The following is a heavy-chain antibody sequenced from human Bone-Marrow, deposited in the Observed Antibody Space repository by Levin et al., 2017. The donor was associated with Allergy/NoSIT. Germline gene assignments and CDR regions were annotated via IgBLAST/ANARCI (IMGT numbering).Heavy chain of an antibody. J-gene: IGHJ4*02. D-gene: IGHD4-17*01. CDR3: AKDGQRTRVTTVDY. Sequence: GESLKISCAASGFTFSSFGMHWVRQAPGKGLEWVAAISSDGSKEYYADSVKGRLTISRDNSKDTLYVQMNSLRAEDTAVYYCAKDGQRTRVTTVDYWGQGTLVTVSS. CDR2: ISSDGSKE. CDR1: GFTFSSFG. V-gene: IGHV3-30*18.